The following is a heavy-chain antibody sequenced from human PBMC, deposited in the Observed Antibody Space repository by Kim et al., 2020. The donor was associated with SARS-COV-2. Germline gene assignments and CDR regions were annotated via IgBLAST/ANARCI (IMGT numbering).Heavy chain of an antibody. CDR3: ARPHLWFGERNWFDP. CDR2: INAGNGNT. J-gene: IGHJ5*02. V-gene: IGHV1-3*01. Sequence: ASVKVSCKASGYTFTSYAMHWVRQAPGQRLEWMGWINAGNGNTKYSQKFQGRVTITRDTSASTAYMELSSLRSEDTAVYYCARPHLWFGERNWFDPWGQGTLVTVSS. D-gene: IGHD3-10*01. CDR1: GYTFTSYA.